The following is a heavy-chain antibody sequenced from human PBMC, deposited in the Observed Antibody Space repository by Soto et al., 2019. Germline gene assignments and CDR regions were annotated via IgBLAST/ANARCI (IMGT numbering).Heavy chain of an antibody. V-gene: IGHV3-48*03. Sequence: VGSLRLSCVASGFTFSSYEMNWVRQAPGKTLEWVSYISSAGDSSYYADSVKGRFTISRDSAKNSLSLQMNSLRVEDTAVYYCARVYCSTTTCHVQAFDSWGQGTLVTVSS. J-gene: IGHJ4*02. CDR2: ISSAGDSS. D-gene: IGHD2-2*01. CDR3: ARVYCSTTTCHVQAFDS. CDR1: GFTFSSYE.